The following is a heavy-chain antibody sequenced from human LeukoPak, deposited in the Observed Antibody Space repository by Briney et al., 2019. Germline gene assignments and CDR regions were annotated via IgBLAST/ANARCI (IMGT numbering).Heavy chain of an antibody. D-gene: IGHD5-18*01. V-gene: IGHV3-30*03. J-gene: IGHJ4*02. CDR2: ISYDGSNK. Sequence: GGSLRLSCAASGFTFSSYGMHWVRQAPGKGLEWVAVISYDGSNKYYADSVKGRFTISRDNSKNTLYLQMNSLRAEDTAVYYCARARYSYTGIIDYWGQGTLVTVSS. CDR1: GFTFSSYG. CDR3: ARARYSYTGIIDY.